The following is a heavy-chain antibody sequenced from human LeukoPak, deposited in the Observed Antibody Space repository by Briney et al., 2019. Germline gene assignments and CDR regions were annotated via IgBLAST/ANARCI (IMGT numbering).Heavy chain of an antibody. V-gene: IGHV3-23*01. CDR2: ISANGVST. CDR1: GFTFSSYA. Sequence: GGSLRLSCAASGFTFSSYAMNWVRQAPGKGLEWVSGISANGVSTYYADSVKGRFTISRDNSKTTLYLQMNSLRAEDTAVYYCAKGRSAAVTSALNYWSQGTLVTVSS. J-gene: IGHJ4*02. D-gene: IGHD4-23*01. CDR3: AKGRSAAVTSALNY.